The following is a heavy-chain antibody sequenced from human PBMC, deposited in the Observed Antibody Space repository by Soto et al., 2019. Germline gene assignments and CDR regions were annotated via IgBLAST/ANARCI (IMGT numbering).Heavy chain of an antibody. V-gene: IGHV1-18*04. Sequence: QVQLVQSGVEVKKPGASVKVSCKASGYTFISHGISWVRQAPGQGLEWMGWISGQNGNTNYAQKLQGRVTFTTDTSTSTASMELRSLRSDDTAVYYCTRVSASIVVVPDYGMDVWGQGTTVTVSS. D-gene: IGHD2-15*01. CDR1: GYTFISHG. CDR3: TRVSASIVVVPDYGMDV. J-gene: IGHJ6*02. CDR2: ISGQNGNT.